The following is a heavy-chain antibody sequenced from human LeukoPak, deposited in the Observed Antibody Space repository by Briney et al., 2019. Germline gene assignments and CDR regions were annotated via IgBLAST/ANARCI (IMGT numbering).Heavy chain of an antibody. D-gene: IGHD5-18*01. CDR1: GFTFSSYW. Sequence: GGSLRLSCVASGFTFSSYWMSWVRQAPGKGLEWVANIKQDGSEKYYVDSVKGRFTISRDNAKNSLYLQMNSLRAEDTAVYYCARRIQLGYWGQGTLVTVSS. J-gene: IGHJ4*02. CDR2: IKQDGSEK. V-gene: IGHV3-7*01. CDR3: ARRIQLGY.